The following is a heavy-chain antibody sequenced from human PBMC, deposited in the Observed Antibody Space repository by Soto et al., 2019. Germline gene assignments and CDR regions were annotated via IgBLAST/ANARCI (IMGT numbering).Heavy chain of an antibody. D-gene: IGHD3-9*01. CDR1: GFTFSSYS. J-gene: IGHJ3*02. CDR3: ARDFDEQYAFDI. CDR2: ISSSSSYI. V-gene: IGHV3-21*01. Sequence: GGSLRLSCAASGFTFSSYSMNWVRQAPGKGLEWVSSISSSSSYIYYADSVKGRFTISRDNAKNSLYLQMNSLRAEDTAVYYCARDFDEQYAFDIWGQGTMVTVSS.